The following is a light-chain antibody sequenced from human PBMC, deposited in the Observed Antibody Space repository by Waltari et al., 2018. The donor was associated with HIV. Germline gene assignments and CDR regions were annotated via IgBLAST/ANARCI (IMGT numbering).Light chain of an antibody. CDR2: GKN. CDR1: SYNIGAGYD. Sequence: QSVLTQPPSVSGAPGQRVTIPCTGSSYNIGAGYDVNWYQQFTGTAPRLRMHGKNTRPSGASDRFSGSKSGHTVSLAVSGLQAVDEAVYYCTSYAGRSTLVFGGGTQLTVV. J-gene: IGLJ2*01. CDR3: TSYAGRSTLV. V-gene: IGLV1-40*01.